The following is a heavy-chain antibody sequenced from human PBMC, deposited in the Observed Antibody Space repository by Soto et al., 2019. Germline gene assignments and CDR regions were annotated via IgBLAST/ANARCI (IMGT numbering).Heavy chain of an antibody. CDR2: IIPIFSTP. CDR3: ARPIQYYFDTSAQSAWFDP. D-gene: IGHD3-22*01. CDR1: GGTFGSYA. Sequence: QVQLVQSGAEVKKPGSSVKVSCKTSGGTFGSYAISWVRQAPGQGLEWMGGIIPIFSTPNYAQKFQGRVTITADESTSAAYMELSSLRTEDTAGYYCARPIQYYFDTSAQSAWFDPWGQGTLVTVSS. V-gene: IGHV1-69*12. J-gene: IGHJ5*02.